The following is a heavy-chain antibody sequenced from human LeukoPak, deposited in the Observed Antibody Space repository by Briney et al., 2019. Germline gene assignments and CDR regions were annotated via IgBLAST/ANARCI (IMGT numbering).Heavy chain of an antibody. V-gene: IGHV1-8*03. CDR3: ARDWGVEARPGYMDV. D-gene: IGHD6-6*01. Sequence: ASVRVSCKASGYTFTSYDINWVRQATGQGLEWMGWMNPNSGNTGYAQKFQGRVTITRNTSISTAYMELSRLRSDDTAVYFCARDWGVEARPGYMDVWGKGTTVTVSS. CDR2: MNPNSGNT. J-gene: IGHJ6*03. CDR1: GYTFTSYD.